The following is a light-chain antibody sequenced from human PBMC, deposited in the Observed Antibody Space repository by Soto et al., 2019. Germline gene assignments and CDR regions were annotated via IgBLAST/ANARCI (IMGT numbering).Light chain of an antibody. J-gene: IGKJ5*01. V-gene: IGKV3-11*01. CDR1: QTVSSY. Sequence: EIVMTQSPATLSVSPGETASLSCMASQTVSSYLAWYQQKPGQAPRLLIYDASNRATGIPARFSGSGSGTDFTLTISSLEPEDFAVYYCQQRSNWPITFGQGTRLEIK. CDR2: DAS. CDR3: QQRSNWPIT.